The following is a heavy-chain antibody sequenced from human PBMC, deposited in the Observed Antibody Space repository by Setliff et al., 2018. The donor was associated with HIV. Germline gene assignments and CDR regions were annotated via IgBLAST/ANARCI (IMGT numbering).Heavy chain of an antibody. CDR1: GFTFESYW. Sequence: GGSLRLSCVASGFTFESYWLSWVRQAPGKGLEWVANIKEDGSEKYYADSVKGRFTISRDNAKNSLYLQMNSLRVEDTAVYYCARWTFLDYGVSSGDALDFWGQGTMVTVSS. J-gene: IGHJ3*01. V-gene: IGHV3-7*03. CDR3: ARWTFLDYGVSSGDALDF. D-gene: IGHD4-17*01. CDR2: IKEDGSEK.